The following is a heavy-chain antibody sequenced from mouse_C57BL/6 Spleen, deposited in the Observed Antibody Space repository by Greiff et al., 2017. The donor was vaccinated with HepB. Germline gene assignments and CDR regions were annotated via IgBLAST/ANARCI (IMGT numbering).Heavy chain of an antibody. D-gene: IGHD2-10*01. J-gene: IGHJ3*01. CDR3: ASFSYPSFAY. CDR1: GYTFTSYW. Sequence: QVQLQQSGAELVRPGSSVKLSCKASGYTFTSYWMHWVKQRPIQGLEWIGNIDPSDSETHYNQKFKDKATLTVDKSSSTAYMQLSSLTSEDSAVYYCASFSYPSFAYWGQGTLVTVSA. V-gene: IGHV1-52*01. CDR2: IDPSDSET.